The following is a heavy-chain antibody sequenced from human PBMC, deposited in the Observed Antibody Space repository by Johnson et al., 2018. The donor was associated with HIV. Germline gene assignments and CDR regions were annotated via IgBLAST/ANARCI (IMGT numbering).Heavy chain of an antibody. D-gene: IGHD1-26*01. CDR1: GFTVSSNY. Sequence: VQLVESGGGVVQPGRSLRLSCAASGFTVSSNYMTWVRQAPGKGLEWVSVIYSGGSTYYADSVKGRFTISRDNSKNTLYLQMTSLRAEDTAVYYCARESGFEWELLGGMHWAFDIWGQGTMVTVSS. J-gene: IGHJ3*02. CDR3: ARESGFEWELLGGMHWAFDI. V-gene: IGHV3-53*01. CDR2: IYSGGST.